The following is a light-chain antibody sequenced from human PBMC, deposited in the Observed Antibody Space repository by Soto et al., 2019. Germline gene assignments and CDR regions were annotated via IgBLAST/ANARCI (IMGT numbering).Light chain of an antibody. Sequence: DIVMTQSPATLPVSPGERATLSCRASQSVSSNLAWYQQKPGQAPRLLIHSASIRSTGIPARFRGSGSGTEFTLTITSLQSEDFAVYYCQQYGNWPPWTFGQGTKVDIK. CDR1: QSVSSN. CDR2: SAS. CDR3: QQYGNWPPWT. J-gene: IGKJ1*01. V-gene: IGKV3-15*01.